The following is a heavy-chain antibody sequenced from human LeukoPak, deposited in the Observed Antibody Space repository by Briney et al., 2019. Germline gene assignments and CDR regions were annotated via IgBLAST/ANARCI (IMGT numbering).Heavy chain of an antibody. D-gene: IGHD4/OR15-4a*01. CDR1: GFTVSSNS. V-gene: IGHV3-53*01. J-gene: IGHJ4*02. CDR2: IYSDNT. Sequence: PGRSLRLPCTVSGFTVSSNSMSWVRQAPGKGLEWVSFIYSDNTHYSDSVKGRFTISRDNSKNTLYLQMNSLRAEDTAVYYCARRAGAYSHPYDYWGQEPLVTVSS. CDR3: ARRAGAYSHPYDY.